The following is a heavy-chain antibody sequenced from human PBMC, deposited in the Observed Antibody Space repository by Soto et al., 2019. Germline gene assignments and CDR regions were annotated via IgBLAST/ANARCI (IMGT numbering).Heavy chain of an antibody. CDR2: IYYSGST. J-gene: IGHJ3*02. V-gene: IGHV4-59*01. CDR3: ARAPGTYDSSGYYLDAFDI. CDR1: GGSISSYY. Sequence: SETLCLTCTVSGGSISSYYWSWILQPPGKGLEWIGYIYYSGSTNYNPSLKSRVTISVDTSKNQFSLKLSSVTAADTAVYYCARAPGTYDSSGYYLDAFDIWGQGTMVTVSS. D-gene: IGHD3-22*01.